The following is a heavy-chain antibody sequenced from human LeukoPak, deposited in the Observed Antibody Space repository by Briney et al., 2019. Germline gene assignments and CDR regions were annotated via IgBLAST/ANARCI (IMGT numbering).Heavy chain of an antibody. CDR1: GYTFTSYG. Sequence: ASVKVSCKASGYTFTSYGISWVRQAPGQGLEWMGWISAYNGNTNYAQKLQGRVTMTTDTSTSTDYMELRSLRSDDTAVYYCARADIVVAPAAIAYYYYYMDVWGKGTTVTVAS. D-gene: IGHD2-2*02. J-gene: IGHJ6*03. CDR3: ARADIVVAPAAIAYYYYYMDV. CDR2: ISAYNGNT. V-gene: IGHV1-18*01.